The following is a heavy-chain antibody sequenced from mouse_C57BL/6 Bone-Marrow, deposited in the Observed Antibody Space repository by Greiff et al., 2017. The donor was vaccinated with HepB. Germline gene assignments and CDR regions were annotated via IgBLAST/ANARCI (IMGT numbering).Heavy chain of an antibody. Sequence: QVQLKQPGTELVKPGASVKLSCKASGYTFTSYWMHWVKQRPGQGLEWIGNINPSNGGTNYNEKFKSKATLTVDKSSSTAYMQLSSLTSEDSAVYYCARKDYYYGSSPLPSFAYWGQGTLVTVSA. CDR2: INPSNGGT. D-gene: IGHD1-1*01. CDR1: GYTFTSYW. V-gene: IGHV1-53*01. J-gene: IGHJ3*01. CDR3: ARKDYYYGSSPLPSFAY.